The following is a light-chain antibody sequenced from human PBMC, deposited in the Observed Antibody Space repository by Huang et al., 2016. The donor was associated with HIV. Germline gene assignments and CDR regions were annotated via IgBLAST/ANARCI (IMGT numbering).Light chain of an antibody. CDR2: RIS. V-gene: IGKV2-30*02. CDR3: MQGTHWPRGGLA. Sequence: DVVLTQSPLSLPVTLGQPASISCRSSQSLVHSDGNTYLNWFQQRPGQSPRRLFVRISNRDSGVPERFSGSGSGTDFTLKISSVEAEDVGIYYCMQGTHWPRGGLAFGGGTKVEIK. CDR1: QSLVHSDGNTY. J-gene: IGKJ4*01.